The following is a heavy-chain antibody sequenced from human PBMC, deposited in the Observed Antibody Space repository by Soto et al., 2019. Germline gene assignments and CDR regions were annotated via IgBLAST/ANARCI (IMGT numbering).Heavy chain of an antibody. Sequence: LXLSCEASQFSFSSYWMHWVRQAPGKGLVGVSRINSDGSSTNYADFVKGRFAISRDNAKNTLYLQMNSLRVEDTAVYYCSRVGGSTWHWGQGTLVTVSS. D-gene: IGHD1-26*01. V-gene: IGHV3-74*01. J-gene: IGHJ4*02. CDR3: SRVGGSTWH. CDR1: QFSFSSYW. CDR2: INSDGSST.